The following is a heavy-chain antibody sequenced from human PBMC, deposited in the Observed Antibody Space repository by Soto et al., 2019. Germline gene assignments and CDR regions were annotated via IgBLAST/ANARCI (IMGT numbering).Heavy chain of an antibody. J-gene: IGHJ3*02. CDR2: IKEEGSKK. V-gene: IGHV3-7*04. CDR1: GFSFSSSW. Sequence: EVQLVESGGGLVQPGGSLRLSCAASGFSFSSSWMSWVRQAPGRGLEWLANIKEEGSKKYYVDSVKGRFTISRDNARNSLYLQMTSLRAEDTAVYYCARDAFDIWGQGTLVTVSS. CDR3: ARDAFDI.